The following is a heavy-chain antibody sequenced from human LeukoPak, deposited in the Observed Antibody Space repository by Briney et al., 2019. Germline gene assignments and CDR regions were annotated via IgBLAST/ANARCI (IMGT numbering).Heavy chain of an antibody. CDR1: GGTFSSYA. Sequence: SVKVSCKASGGTFSSYAISWVRQAPGQGLEWMGGIIPIFGTANYAQKFQGRVTITADESTSTAYMELSSLRSEDTAVYYCARAVPFWSGYGYFDYWGQGTLVTVSS. CDR3: ARAVPFWSGYGYFDY. CDR2: IIPIFGTA. J-gene: IGHJ4*02. D-gene: IGHD3-3*01. V-gene: IGHV1-69*13.